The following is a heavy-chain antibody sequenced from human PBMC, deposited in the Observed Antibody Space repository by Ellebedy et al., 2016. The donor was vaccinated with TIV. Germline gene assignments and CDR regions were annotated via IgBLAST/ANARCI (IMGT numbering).Heavy chain of an antibody. CDR3: GSYLAQVCVVN. J-gene: IGHJ4*02. CDR1: GFTFNTYA. V-gene: IGHV3-23*01. Sequence: GESLKISCTTSGFTFNTYAMSWVRQAPGKGLEWVSGISASGGATHYADSVKGRFTISRDNSENTLYLQMNSLRADDTAVYYCGSYLAQVCVVNWGQGTLVTVSS. CDR2: ISASGGAT. D-gene: IGHD2/OR15-2a*01.